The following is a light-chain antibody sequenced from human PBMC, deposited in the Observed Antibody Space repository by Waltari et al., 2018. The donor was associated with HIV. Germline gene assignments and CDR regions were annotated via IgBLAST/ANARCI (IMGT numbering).Light chain of an antibody. J-gene: IGKJ4*01. CDR1: VFVNLY. V-gene: IGKV1-39*01. Sequence: DVQLTQSPSFLSASVGDSVTITCRTSVFVNLYLNWYQQRPGEAPKILIYGSSILQSGVPSRFSCRVSWTNFVLTISGLRPEDSATYYCQQTFAMPLSFGAGTKVEI. CDR2: GSS. CDR3: QQTFAMPLS.